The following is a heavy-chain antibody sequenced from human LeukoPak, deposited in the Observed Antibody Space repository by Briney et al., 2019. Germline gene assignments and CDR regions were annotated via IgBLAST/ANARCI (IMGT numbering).Heavy chain of an antibody. Sequence: ASVKVSCKASGYTFTGYYMHWVRQAPGQGLEWMGWINPNSGGTNYAQKFQGRVTMTRDTSISTAYMELSRLRSDDTAVYYCARDNPIQLWLVYYYYGMDVWGQGTTVTDSS. CDR1: GYTFTGYY. J-gene: IGHJ6*02. CDR2: INPNSGGT. V-gene: IGHV1-2*02. CDR3: ARDNPIQLWLVYYYYGMDV. D-gene: IGHD5-18*01.